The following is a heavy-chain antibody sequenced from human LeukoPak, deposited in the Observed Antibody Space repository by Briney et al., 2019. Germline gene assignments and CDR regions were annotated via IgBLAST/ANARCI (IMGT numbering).Heavy chain of an antibody. CDR3: AREGVAGNAFDI. Sequence: PGGSLRLSCAASGFTFSSYEMNWVRQAPGKGLEWVSYISSSGSTIYYADSVKGRFTISRDNAKNSLYLQMNSLRAEDTAVYYCAREGVAGNAFDIWGQGTMVTVSS. V-gene: IGHV3-48*03. CDR1: GFTFSSYE. CDR2: ISSSGSTI. D-gene: IGHD6-19*01. J-gene: IGHJ3*02.